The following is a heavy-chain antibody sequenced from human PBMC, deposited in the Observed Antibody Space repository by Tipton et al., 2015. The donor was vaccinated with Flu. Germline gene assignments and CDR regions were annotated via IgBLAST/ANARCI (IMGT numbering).Heavy chain of an antibody. Sequence: SLRLSCAASGFNFSASAIHWVRQASGRGLEWVGRIRSKINNYATVYAESMKGRFTISRDDSKNTAYLQMNSLRTEDTAVYYCASNGMAGVGSYWGQGTLVTVSS. CDR1: GFNFSASA. D-gene: IGHD6-13*01. CDR3: ASNGMAGVGSY. V-gene: IGHV3-73*01. J-gene: IGHJ4*02. CDR2: IRSKINNYAT.